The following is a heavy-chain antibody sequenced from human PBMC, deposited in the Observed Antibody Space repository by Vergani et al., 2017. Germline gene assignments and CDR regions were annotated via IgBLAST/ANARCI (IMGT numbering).Heavy chain of an antibody. J-gene: IGHJ5*01. V-gene: IGHV3-7*01. CDR3: VRGGLATIYNWFDP. CDR2: IKQDGSED. Sequence: EVQLVASGGGLVQRGGSLRLSCEASGFTFSNLWMTWVRQAPGKGLEWVANIKQDGSEDYYVDYVKGRITITRDNAKKFIYLQMNSRTADDTAVYYCVRGGLATIYNWFDPWGQGTRVTVSS. CDR1: GFTFSNLW. D-gene: IGHD5-24*01.